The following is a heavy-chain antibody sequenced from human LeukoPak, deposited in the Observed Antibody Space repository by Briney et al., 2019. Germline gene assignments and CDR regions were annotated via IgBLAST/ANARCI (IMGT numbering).Heavy chain of an antibody. CDR1: RFTFSTYW. Sequence: PGGSLRLSCAASRFTFSTYWMHWVRQAPGKGLVWVSRINSDGSSTGYADSVKGRFTTSRDNAKNTLYLQMNSLRAEDTAVYYCAKLTNSWFDPWGQGTLVAVSS. CDR3: AKLTNSWFDP. D-gene: IGHD2-2*01. CDR2: INSDGSST. J-gene: IGHJ5*02. V-gene: IGHV3-74*01.